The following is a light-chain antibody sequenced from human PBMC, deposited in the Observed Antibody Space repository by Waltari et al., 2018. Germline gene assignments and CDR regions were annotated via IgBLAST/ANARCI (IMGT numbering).Light chain of an antibody. CDR1: SSDIGHDTS. CDR3: SSFTTRRTWV. V-gene: IGLV2-14*01. CDR2: DVG. Sequence: QSALTQPPSVSGSPGQSITISCTGTSSDIGHDTSASWYQQLPGKFPKLRIYDVGTRPSGVFPRFSGSKAGNSASLTVSGLQPDDEAGYYCSSFTTRRTWVFGGGTKLTVL. J-gene: IGLJ3*02.